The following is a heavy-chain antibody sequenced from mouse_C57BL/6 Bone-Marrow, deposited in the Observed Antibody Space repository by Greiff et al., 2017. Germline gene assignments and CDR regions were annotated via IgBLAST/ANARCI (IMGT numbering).Heavy chain of an antibody. CDR1: GFTFTSYG. V-gene: IGHV5-6*01. Sequence: EVQLQESGGDLVKPGGSLKLSCAASGFTFTSYGMPWVRQTPDKRLEWVGTISSGGSYTYYPDSVKGRFTISRDNAKNTLYLQMSSLKSEDTAMYYCATTVLAGAMDYWGQGTSVTVSS. D-gene: IGHD1-1*01. J-gene: IGHJ4*01. CDR3: ATTVLAGAMDY. CDR2: ISSGGSYT.